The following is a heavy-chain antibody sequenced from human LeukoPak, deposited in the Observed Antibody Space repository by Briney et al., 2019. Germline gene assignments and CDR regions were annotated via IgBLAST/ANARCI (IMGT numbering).Heavy chain of an antibody. J-gene: IGHJ4*02. Sequence: GGSLRLSCAASGFSFRDYTMNWVRQAPGKGLEWLASIGSSSSYIYFANSVRGRFTISRDNAKNSLYLQMNSLRAEDTAVYYCAKDSPSRTATTEVPVDYWGQGTLVTVSS. CDR3: AKDSPSRTATTEVPVDY. D-gene: IGHD1/OR15-1a*01. V-gene: IGHV3-21*01. CDR2: IGSSSSYI. CDR1: GFSFRDYT.